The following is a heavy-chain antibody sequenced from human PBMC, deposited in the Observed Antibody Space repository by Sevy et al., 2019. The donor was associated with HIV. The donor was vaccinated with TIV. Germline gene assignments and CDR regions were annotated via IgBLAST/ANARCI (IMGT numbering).Heavy chain of an antibody. CDR2: ISSSSSYI. V-gene: IGHV3-21*01. Sequence: GGSLRLSCAASGFTFSSYSMNWVRQAPGKGLEWVSSISSSSSYIYYADSVKGRFTISRDNAKNSLYLQMNSLRAEDTAVYYCARAYYYDSSGDDAFDIWGQWTMVTVSS. CDR1: GFTFSSYS. CDR3: ARAYYYDSSGDDAFDI. D-gene: IGHD3-22*01. J-gene: IGHJ3*02.